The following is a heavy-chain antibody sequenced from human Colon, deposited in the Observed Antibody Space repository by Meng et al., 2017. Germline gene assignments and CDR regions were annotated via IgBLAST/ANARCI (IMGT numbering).Heavy chain of an antibody. CDR1: GGSNISGGYY. Sequence: QGELKESGPGTVQPSPTLSLICSVSGGSNISGGYYWSWIRQHPQKGLEWSGYISNSGIAYYNPSLKSRVSISVDTSKNQFSLKMDTVTAADTALYYCARAGLHSYYFDFWGQGTLVTVSS. CDR2: ISNSGIA. D-gene: IGHD2-21*01. CDR3: ARAGLHSYYFDF. V-gene: IGHV4-31*02. J-gene: IGHJ4*02.